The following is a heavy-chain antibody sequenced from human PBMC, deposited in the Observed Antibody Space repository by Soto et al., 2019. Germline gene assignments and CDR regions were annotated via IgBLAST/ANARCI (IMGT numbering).Heavy chain of an antibody. J-gene: IGHJ6*03. CDR2: INHSGST. CDR1: SGSFSGFY. Sequence: TLSLTCAVYSGSFSGFYWSWIRQPPGKGLEWIGEINHSGSTNYNPSLKSRVTISVDTSKNQFSLKLSSVTAADTAVYYCARVCRGCYYMDVWGKGTTVTVSS. V-gene: IGHV4-34*01. CDR3: ARVCRGCYYMDV. D-gene: IGHD3-10*01.